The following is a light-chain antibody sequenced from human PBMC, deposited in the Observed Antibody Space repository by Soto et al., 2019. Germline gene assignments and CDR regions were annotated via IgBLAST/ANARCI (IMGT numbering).Light chain of an antibody. J-gene: IGKJ1*01. CDR2: DAS. V-gene: IGKV3-11*01. Sequence: ESVLTQTPATLSLSPGERATLSCRASQSISSSLAWYQQKPGQAPRLLIFDASNRATGVPARFSGSGSGTDFTLTISSLEPEDFAVYYCQQRRNWPRTF. CDR1: QSISSS. CDR3: QQRRNWPRT.